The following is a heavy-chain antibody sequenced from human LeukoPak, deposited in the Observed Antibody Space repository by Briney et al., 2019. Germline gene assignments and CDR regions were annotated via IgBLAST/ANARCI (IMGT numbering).Heavy chain of an antibody. CDR2: IDPSDSYS. D-gene: IGHD3-22*01. J-gene: IGHJ4*02. CDR1: GYSFTNYG. Sequence: GESLMISCKGSGYSFTNYGISWVRQMPGKGLEWMGRIDPSDSYSNYGPSFQGHVTISADRSISTAYLQWSSLKASDTAMYYCARQLDYYDKRDYWGQGTLVTVAS. V-gene: IGHV5-10-1*01. CDR3: ARQLDYYDKRDY.